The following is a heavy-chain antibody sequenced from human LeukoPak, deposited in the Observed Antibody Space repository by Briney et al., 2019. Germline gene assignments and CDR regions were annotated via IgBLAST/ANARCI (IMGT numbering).Heavy chain of an antibody. Sequence: SGGSLRLSCAASGFTFSSYAMNWDRQAPGKGLEWVSTISGSGDSTYYADSVKGRFTISRDNSKNTLYLQMNSLRAEDTAVYYCARDRGYSCGYWGQGTLVTVSS. J-gene: IGHJ4*02. CDR1: GFTFSSYA. CDR2: ISGSGDST. V-gene: IGHV3-23*01. D-gene: IGHD5-18*01. CDR3: ARDRGYSCGY.